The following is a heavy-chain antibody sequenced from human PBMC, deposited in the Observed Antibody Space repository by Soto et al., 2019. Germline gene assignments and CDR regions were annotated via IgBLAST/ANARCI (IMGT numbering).Heavy chain of an antibody. CDR2: IYYSGST. J-gene: IGHJ5*02. CDR3: ATGRFSAMIRGVIMFDP. V-gene: IGHV4-61*08. CDR1: GGSISSGGYY. Sequence: SETLSLTCTVSGGSISSGGYYWSWIRQHPGKGLEWIGYIYYSGSTNYNPSLKSRVTISVDTSNNQFSLKLSSVTAADTAVYYCATGRFSAMIRGVIMFDPWGQGTLVTVSS. D-gene: IGHD3-10*01.